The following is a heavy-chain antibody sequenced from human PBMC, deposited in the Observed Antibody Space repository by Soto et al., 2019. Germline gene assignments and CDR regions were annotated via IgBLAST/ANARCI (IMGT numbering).Heavy chain of an antibody. CDR1: GVTFSSYA. J-gene: IGHJ4*02. CDR3: ARGGYSYGFIDY. CDR2: IIPIFGTA. Sequence: VASVKVSCKASGVTFSSYAISWVRQAPGQGLEWMGGIIPIFGTANYAQKFQGRVTITADESTSTAYMELSSLRSEDTAVYYCARGGYSYGFIDYWGQGTLVTVSS. D-gene: IGHD5-18*01. V-gene: IGHV1-69*13.